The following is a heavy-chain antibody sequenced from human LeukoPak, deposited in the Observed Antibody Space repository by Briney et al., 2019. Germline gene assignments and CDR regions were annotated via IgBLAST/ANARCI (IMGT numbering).Heavy chain of an antibody. CDR2: IYCSGST. J-gene: IGHJ5*02. CDR3: ARVLTGTLWFDP. Sequence: SETLSLTCTVSGGSISSYYWSWFRQPPGKGLEWIGYIYCSGSTNYNPSLKSRVTISVDTSKNQFSLKLSSVTAADTAVYYCARVLTGTLWFDPWGQGTLVTVSS. CDR1: GGSISSYY. V-gene: IGHV4-59*01. D-gene: IGHD3-9*01.